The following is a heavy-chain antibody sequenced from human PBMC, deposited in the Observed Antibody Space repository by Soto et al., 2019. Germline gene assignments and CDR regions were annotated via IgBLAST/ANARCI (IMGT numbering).Heavy chain of an antibody. J-gene: IGHJ6*03. CDR2: ISAYNGNT. Sequence: ASVKVSCKASGYTFTSYGISWVRQAPGQGLEWMGWISAYNGNTNYAQKLKGRVTMTTDTSTSTAYMELRSLRSDDTAMYYSERGFPDIVVVPAAMHYYYYYMDVWGKGTTVTVSS. CDR1: GYTFTSYG. V-gene: IGHV1-18*01. D-gene: IGHD2-2*01. CDR3: ERGFPDIVVVPAAMHYYYYYMDV.